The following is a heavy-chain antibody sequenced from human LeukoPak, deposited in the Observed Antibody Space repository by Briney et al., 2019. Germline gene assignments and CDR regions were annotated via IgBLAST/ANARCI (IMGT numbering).Heavy chain of an antibody. D-gene: IGHD3-10*01. CDR3: ARDKGGEYGSGSYNYYYYMDV. J-gene: IGHJ6*03. Sequence: SETLSLTCTVSGYSISSGYYWGWIRQPPGKGLEWIGSIYHSGSTYYNPSLKSRVTISVDTSKNQFSLKLSSVTAADTAVYYCARDKGGEYGSGSYNYYYYMDVWGKGTRSPSP. CDR2: IYHSGST. V-gene: IGHV4-38-2*02. CDR1: GYSISSGYY.